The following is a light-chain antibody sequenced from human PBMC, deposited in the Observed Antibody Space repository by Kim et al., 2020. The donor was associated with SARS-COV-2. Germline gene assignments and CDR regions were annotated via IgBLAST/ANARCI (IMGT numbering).Light chain of an antibody. CDR3: GADHGSGSNFVWV. J-gene: IGLJ3*02. Sequence: QPVLTQAPPASASLGASVTLTCTLSSGYSNYQVDWYQQRPGKGPRFVMRVGTGGIVGSKGDGIPDRFSVLGSGLNRYLTIKNVQEEDESDFHCGADHGSGSNFVWVFGGGTKLTVL. CDR2: VGTGGIVG. CDR1: SGYSNYQ. V-gene: IGLV9-49*01.